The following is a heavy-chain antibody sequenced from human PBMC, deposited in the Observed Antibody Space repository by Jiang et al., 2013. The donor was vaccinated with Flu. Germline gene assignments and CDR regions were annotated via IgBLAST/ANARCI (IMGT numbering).Heavy chain of an antibody. J-gene: IGHJ4*02. CDR2: ISAYNGNT. CDR1: GYTFTSYG. V-gene: IGHV1-18*01. CDR3: ARVQRDYGSGSYYKNIAPNSLDY. D-gene: IGHD3-10*01. Sequence: GAEVKKPGASVKVSCKASGYTFTSYGISWVRQAPGQGLEWMGWISAYNGNTNYAQKLQGRVTMTTDTSTSTAYMELRSLRSDDTAVYYCARVQRDYGSGSYYKNIAPNSLDYWGQGTLVTVSS.